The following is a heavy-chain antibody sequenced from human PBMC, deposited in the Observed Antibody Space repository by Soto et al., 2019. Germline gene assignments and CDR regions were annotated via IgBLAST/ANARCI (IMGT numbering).Heavy chain of an antibody. Sequence: GGSLRLSCAASGFTFSNAWMSWVRQAPGKGLEWVGRIKSKTDGGTTDYAAPVKGRFTISRDDSKNTLYLQMNSLKTEDTAVYYCTTDHDRRYCSSTSCYYFDYWGQGTLVTVSS. D-gene: IGHD2-2*01. CDR2: IKSKTDGGTT. CDR3: TTDHDRRYCSSTSCYYFDY. J-gene: IGHJ4*02. V-gene: IGHV3-15*01. CDR1: GFTFSNAW.